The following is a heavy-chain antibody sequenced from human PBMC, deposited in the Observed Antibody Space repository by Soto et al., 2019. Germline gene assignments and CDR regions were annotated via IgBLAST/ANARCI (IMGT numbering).Heavy chain of an antibody. J-gene: IGHJ6*02. V-gene: IGHV4-59*01. D-gene: IGHD3-16*01. CDR1: GGSISSYY. CDR2: IYYSGST. CDR3: AGGYVDDDYYYYGMDV. Sequence: SETLSLTCTVSGGSISSYYWSWIRQPPGKGLEWIGYIYYSGSTNYNPSLKSRVTISVDTSKNQFSLKLSSVTAADTAVYYCAGGYVDDDYYYYGMDVWGQGTTVTVS.